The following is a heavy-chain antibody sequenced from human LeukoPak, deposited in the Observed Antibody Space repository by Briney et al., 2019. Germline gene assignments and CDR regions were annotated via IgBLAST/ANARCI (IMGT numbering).Heavy chain of an antibody. CDR1: GFTFSNYW. CDR3: ARDPGVRWYFDY. J-gene: IGHJ4*02. CDR2: IKQDGSEI. Sequence: GGSLRLSCAASGFTFSNYWMGWVRQAPGKGLEWVANIKQDGSEIYYVDSVKGRFTISRDTAKDSLYLQMNSLRAEDTAVYYCARDPGVRWYFDYWGQGTLVTVSS. D-gene: IGHD4-23*01. V-gene: IGHV3-7*01.